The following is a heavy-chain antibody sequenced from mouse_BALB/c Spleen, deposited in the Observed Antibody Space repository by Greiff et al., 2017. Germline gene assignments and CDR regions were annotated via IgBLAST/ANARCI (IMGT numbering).Heavy chain of an antibody. CDR1: GFTFSDYY. J-gene: IGHJ3*01. CDR2: ISDGGSYT. Sequence: EVKVEESGGGLVKPGGSLKLSCAASGFTFSDYYMYWVRQTPEKRLEWVATISDGGSYTYYPDSVKGRFTISRDNAKNNLYLQMSSLKSEDTAMYYCARGIYYDYDGTFAYWGQGTLVTVSA. CDR3: ARGIYYDYDGTFAY. D-gene: IGHD2-4*01. V-gene: IGHV5-4*02.